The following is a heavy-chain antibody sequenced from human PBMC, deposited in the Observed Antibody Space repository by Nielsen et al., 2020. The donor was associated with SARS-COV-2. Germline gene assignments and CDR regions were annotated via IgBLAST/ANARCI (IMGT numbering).Heavy chain of an antibody. Sequence: GGSLRLSCAASGFTFSSYGMNWVRQAQGKGLEWVAVIWYDGSNKYYADSVKGRFTISRDNSKNTLYLQMNSLKAEDTAVYYCAGHLSWYGMDVWGQGTTVTVSS. CDR1: GFTFSSYG. CDR2: IWYDGSNK. J-gene: IGHJ6*02. D-gene: IGHD3-16*02. CDR3: AGHLSWYGMDV. V-gene: IGHV3-33*01.